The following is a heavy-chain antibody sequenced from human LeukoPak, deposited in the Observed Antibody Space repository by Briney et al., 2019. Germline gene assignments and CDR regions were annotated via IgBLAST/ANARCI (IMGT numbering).Heavy chain of an antibody. J-gene: IGHJ4*02. CDR2: IYYSGST. CDR3: ARGLYSSGWHYFDY. V-gene: IGHV4-39*07. CDR1: GGSISSSSYY. Sequence: SETLSLTCTVSGGSISSSSYYWGWIRQPPGKGLEWIGNIYYSGSTYYNPSLKSRVTISVDTSKNQCSLKLSSVTAADTAMYYCARGLYSSGWHYFDYWGQGTLVTVSS. D-gene: IGHD6-19*01.